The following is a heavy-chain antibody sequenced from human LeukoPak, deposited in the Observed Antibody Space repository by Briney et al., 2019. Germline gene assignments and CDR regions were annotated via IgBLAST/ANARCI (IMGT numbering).Heavy chain of an antibody. CDR3: TTKVIRGNSGDDYDD. CDR2: ISSGGNDK. V-gene: IGHV3-30*03. J-gene: IGHJ4*02. CDR1: GVTFSSYG. Sequence: PGGSLRLSCAASGVTFSSYGMHWVRQAPGKGLEWVALISSGGNDKLYGDSVKGRFTISRDDSKSTLYLQMNSLRAEDTAVYYCTTKVIRGNSGDDYDDWGQGTLVTVSS. D-gene: IGHD5-12*01.